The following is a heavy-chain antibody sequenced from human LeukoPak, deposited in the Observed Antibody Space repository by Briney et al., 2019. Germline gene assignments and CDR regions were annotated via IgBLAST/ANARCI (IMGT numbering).Heavy chain of an antibody. CDR1: NNSTNTYY. V-gene: IGHV4-59*01. CDR3: PTVAGPPAGQGKWGLSFDH. J-gene: IGHJ4*02. Sequence: SETLSLTCTVSNNSTNTYYWTWIRQPPGKGLEWIGYIYYGGSVSSNPSHQSRVTISLDTSKNQVSLHLTSVTAADTAVYYCPTVAGPPAGQGKWGLSFDHWGQGILVTVSP. D-gene: IGHD2-21*02. CDR2: IYYGGSV.